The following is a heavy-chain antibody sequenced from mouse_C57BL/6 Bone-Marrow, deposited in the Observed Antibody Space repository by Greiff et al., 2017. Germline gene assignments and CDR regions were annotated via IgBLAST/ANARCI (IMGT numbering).Heavy chain of an antibody. D-gene: IGHD1-1*01. CDR3: SRVYDYYGSFYVDY. CDR2: IDPSDSET. J-gene: IGHJ2*01. V-gene: IGHV1-52*01. CDR1: GYTFTSYW. Sequence: QVQLQQPGAELVRPGSSVKLSCKASGYTFTSYWMHWVKQRPIQGLEWIGNIDPSDSETNYNQKFKDKATLTVDKSSSTAYMQLSSLTSEDSAVYYGSRVYDYYGSFYVDYWGQGTTLTVSS.